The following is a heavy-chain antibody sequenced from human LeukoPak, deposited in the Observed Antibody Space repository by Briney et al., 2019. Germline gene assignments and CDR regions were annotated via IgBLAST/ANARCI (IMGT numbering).Heavy chain of an antibody. D-gene: IGHD6-19*01. CDR3: ARVSSGMRDAFDI. CDR1: GYTSTSYY. CDR2: INPSGGST. J-gene: IGHJ3*02. V-gene: IGHV1-46*01. Sequence: ASVKVSCKASGYTSTSYYMHWVRQAPGQGLEWMGIINPSGGSTSYAQKFQGRVTMTRDTSTSTVYMELSSLRSEDTAVYYCARVSSGMRDAFDIWGQGTMVTVSS.